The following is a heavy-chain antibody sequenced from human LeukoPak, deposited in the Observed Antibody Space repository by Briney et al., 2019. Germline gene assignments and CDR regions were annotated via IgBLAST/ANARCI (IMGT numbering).Heavy chain of an antibody. CDR3: AFGLRFLGTIDARRDY. J-gene: IGHJ4*02. Sequence: PSETLSLTCTVSGGSISSYSYYWSWIRQPAGKGLEWIGRIYTSGSTNYNPSLKSRVTISVDTSKNQFSLKLSSVTAADTAVYYCAFGLRFLGTIDARRDYWGQGTLVTVSS. D-gene: IGHD3-3*01. CDR1: GGSISSYSYY. V-gene: IGHV4-61*02. CDR2: IYTSGST.